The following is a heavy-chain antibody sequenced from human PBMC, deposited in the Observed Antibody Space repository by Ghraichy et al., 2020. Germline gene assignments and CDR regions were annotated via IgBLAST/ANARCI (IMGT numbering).Heavy chain of an antibody. CDR1: GYTFTGYY. J-gene: IGHJ3*02. CDR2: INPNSGGT. Sequence: ASVKVSCKASGYTFTGYYMHWVRQAPGQGLEWMGRINPNSGGTNYAQKFQGRVTMTRDTSISTAYMELSRLRSDDTAVYYCARDGGRDYYGSGRRRAFDIWGQGTMVTVSS. CDR3: ARDGGRDYYGSGRRRAFDI. V-gene: IGHV1-2*06. D-gene: IGHD3-10*01.